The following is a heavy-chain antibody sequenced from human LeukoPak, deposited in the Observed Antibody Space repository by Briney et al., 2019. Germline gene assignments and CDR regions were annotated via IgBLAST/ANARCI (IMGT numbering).Heavy chain of an antibody. J-gene: IGHJ4*02. CDR3: ASNPGGLVIYRPLDY. CDR1: GFTFSSYA. V-gene: IGHV3-64*01. D-gene: IGHD3/OR15-3a*01. CDR2: ISSNGGST. Sequence: GGSLRLSCAASGFTFSSYAMHWVRQAPGKGLEYVSAISSNGGSTYYANSVKGRFTISRDNSKNTLYLQMGSLRAEDMAVYYCASNPGGLVIYRPLDYWGQGTLVTVSS.